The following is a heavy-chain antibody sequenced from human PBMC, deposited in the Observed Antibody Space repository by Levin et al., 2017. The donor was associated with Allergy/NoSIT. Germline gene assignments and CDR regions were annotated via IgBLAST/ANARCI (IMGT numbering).Heavy chain of an antibody. CDR2: ITNIGSAK. Sequence: GGSLRLSCVGSGFTFSNYRMHWVRQAPGKGLEWVSYITNIGSAKYYADSVKGRFTISRDNAMNSLYLQMNSLRDEDTAVYYCARDGGYCGGDCYSTWGRGTLVTVSS. D-gene: IGHD2-21*02. V-gene: IGHV3-48*02. J-gene: IGHJ5*02. CDR1: GFTFSNYR. CDR3: ARDGGYCGGDCYST.